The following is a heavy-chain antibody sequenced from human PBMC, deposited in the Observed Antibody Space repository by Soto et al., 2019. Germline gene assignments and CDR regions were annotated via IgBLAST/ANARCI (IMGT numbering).Heavy chain of an antibody. D-gene: IGHD1-1*01. V-gene: IGHV1-18*01. CDR1: GYTFTSYG. Sequence: QVHLVQSGAEVKKPGASVKVSCKASGYTFTSYGITWVRQAPGQGLEWMEWISAHNGNTDYAQKLQGRVIVTRDTSTSTAYMELRSLISDDTAVYYCARGRYGDYWGQGALVTVSS. CDR2: ISAHNGNT. J-gene: IGHJ4*02. CDR3: ARGRYGDY.